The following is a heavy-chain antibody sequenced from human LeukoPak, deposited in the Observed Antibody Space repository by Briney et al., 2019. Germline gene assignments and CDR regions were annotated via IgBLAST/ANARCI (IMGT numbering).Heavy chain of an antibody. V-gene: IGHV4-61*02. CDR2: IYTSGST. D-gene: IGHD5-24*01. Sequence: SQTLSLTCTVSGGSISSGSYYWSWIRQPAGKGLEWIGRIYTSGSTNYNPSLKSRVTISVDTSKNQFSLKLSSVTAADTAVYYCARMGDGYNFRAQGSIHDAFDIWGQGTMVTVSS. CDR1: GGSISSGSYY. J-gene: IGHJ3*02. CDR3: ARMGDGYNFRAQGSIHDAFDI.